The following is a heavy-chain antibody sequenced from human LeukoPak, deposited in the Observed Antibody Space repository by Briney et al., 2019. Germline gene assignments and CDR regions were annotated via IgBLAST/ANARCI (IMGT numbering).Heavy chain of an antibody. J-gene: IGHJ4*02. CDR3: VRTSRSISSDY. CDR1: GFTFSSYE. CDR2: ISTSGDSL. D-gene: IGHD6-13*01. Sequence: GGSLRLSCAASGFTFSSYEMNWVRQAPGKGLEWVSYISTSGDSLYYADSVKGRFTISRDNAKNSLYLQMNSLSVEDTAVYYCVRTSRSISSDYWGQGTLVTVSS. V-gene: IGHV3-48*03.